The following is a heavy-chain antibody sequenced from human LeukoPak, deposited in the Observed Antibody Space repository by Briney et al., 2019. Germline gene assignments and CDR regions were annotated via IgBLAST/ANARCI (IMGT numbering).Heavy chain of an antibody. V-gene: IGHV3-11*01. J-gene: IGHJ3*02. CDR3: AKQTVVIPTAADAFDI. Sequence: GGSLRLSCAASGFTFSDYYMSWIRQAPGKGLEWVSYMSNSGNTIHYADSVKGRFTISRDNAKNSLYLQMNSLRAEDTAVYYCAKQTVVIPTAADAFDIWGQGTVVTVSS. CDR2: MSNSGNTI. CDR1: GFTFSDYY. D-gene: IGHD2-2*01.